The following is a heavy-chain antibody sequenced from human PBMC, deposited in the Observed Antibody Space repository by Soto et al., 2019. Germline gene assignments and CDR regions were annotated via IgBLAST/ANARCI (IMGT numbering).Heavy chain of an antibody. CDR3: ARTDGNYFDY. CDR2: IFDSGST. V-gene: IGHV4-59*01. Sequence: SETLSLTCTVSGGSISRYYWSWIRQTPGKGLEWIGYIFDSGSTTYNPALKSRLTMSVDTSKNQFSLKVRSVTAADTAVYYCARTDGNYFDYWGQGTLVTVSS. J-gene: IGHJ4*02. CDR1: GGSISRYY.